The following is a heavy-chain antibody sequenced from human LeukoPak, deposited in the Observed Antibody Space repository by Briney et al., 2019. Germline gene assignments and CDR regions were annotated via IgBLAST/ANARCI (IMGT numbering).Heavy chain of an antibody. D-gene: IGHD3-3*01. V-gene: IGHV4-61*02. CDR2: FYTSGSI. CDR3: TRDDTVFGVDS. CDR1: GVSLSAGSYF. J-gene: IGHJ4*02. Sequence: KASETLSLTCTVSGVSLSAGSYFWGWIRQPAGKGLEWIGRFYTSGSINYNPSLKSRVTISVDTSKDQFSLKLRSVTAADTAVYYCTRDDTVFGVDSWGQGTLVTVSS.